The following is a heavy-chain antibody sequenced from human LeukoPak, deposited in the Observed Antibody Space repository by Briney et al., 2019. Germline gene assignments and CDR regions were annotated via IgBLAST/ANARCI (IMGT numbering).Heavy chain of an antibody. Sequence: PGGSLRLSRAASGFTFSTYWMSWVRQAPGKGLEWVANIHQDGKEKYYVASVKDRFTIPRYNAKNSLYLQMTSLRAEDTAVYYCARGDKFSGDYWGQGTLVTVSS. CDR3: ARGDKFSGDY. CDR2: IHQDGKEK. D-gene: IGHD2-15*01. CDR1: GFTFSTYW. V-gene: IGHV3-7*04. J-gene: IGHJ4*02.